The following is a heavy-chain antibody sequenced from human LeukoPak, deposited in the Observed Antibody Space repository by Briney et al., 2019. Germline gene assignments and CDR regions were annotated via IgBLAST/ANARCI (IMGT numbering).Heavy chain of an antibody. J-gene: IGHJ4*02. Sequence: SETLSLTCAVSGGSISSSSYYWGWIRQPPGKGLEWIGSIYYSGSTYYNPSLKSRITISVDTSKNQFSLKLSSVTAADTAVYYCASHTMVRGVIPYYFDYWGQGTLVTVSS. V-gene: IGHV4-39*01. D-gene: IGHD3-10*01. CDR3: ASHTMVRGVIPYYFDY. CDR2: IYYSGST. CDR1: GGSISSSSYY.